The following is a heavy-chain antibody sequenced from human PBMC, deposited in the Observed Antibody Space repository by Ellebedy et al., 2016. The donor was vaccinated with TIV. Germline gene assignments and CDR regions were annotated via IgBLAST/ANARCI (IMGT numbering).Heavy chain of an antibody. CDR1: GYLFTSYW. J-gene: IGHJ2*01. CDR2: VYPGDSDT. CDR3: ARHSSSWYIRNWYFDL. Sequence: GESLKISXKVSGYLFTSYWIGWVRQMPGKGLEWMGIVYPGDSDTRYSPSFQGQVTISVDKSITTAYLQWSSLRASDTAMYYCARHSSSWYIRNWYFDLWGRGTLVTVSS. D-gene: IGHD6-13*01. V-gene: IGHV5-51*01.